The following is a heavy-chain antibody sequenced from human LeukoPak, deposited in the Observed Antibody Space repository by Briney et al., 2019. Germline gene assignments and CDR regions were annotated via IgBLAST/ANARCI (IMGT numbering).Heavy chain of an antibody. V-gene: IGHV4-59*08. CDR3: ATHWYGDDYSWDAFDI. CDR1: GGSINSYY. D-gene: IGHD4-17*01. CDR2: LYYSGST. J-gene: IGHJ3*02. Sequence: PSETLSLTCSGSGGSINSYYWSWIRQPPGKGLEWIGYLYYSGSTNYNPSLKSRVTMSVHSSKNQVSLKLTSVTAADTAMYYCATHWYGDDYSWDAFDIWGQGTLVTVSA.